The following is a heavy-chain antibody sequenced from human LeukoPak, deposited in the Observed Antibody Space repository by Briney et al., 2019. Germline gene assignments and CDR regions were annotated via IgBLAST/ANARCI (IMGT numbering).Heavy chain of an antibody. CDR1: GDSISSGGYS. CDR2: IYQSGST. Sequence: SETLSLTCAVSGDSISSGGYSWSWIRQPPGKGLEWIGYIYQSGSTYYNPSLESRVTISVDTSKNQLSLKLSSVTAADTAVYYCVREDGDGYNFIEDYWGQGTLVTVSS. J-gene: IGHJ4*02. CDR3: VREDGDGYNFIEDY. D-gene: IGHD5-24*01. V-gene: IGHV4-30-2*01.